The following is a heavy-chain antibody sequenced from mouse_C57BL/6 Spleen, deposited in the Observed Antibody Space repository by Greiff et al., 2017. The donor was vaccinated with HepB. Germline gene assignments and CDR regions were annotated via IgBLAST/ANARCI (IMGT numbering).Heavy chain of an antibody. D-gene: IGHD1-3*01. V-gene: IGHV1-4*01. CDR1: GYTFTSYT. J-gene: IGHJ4*01. Sequence: VQLQQSGAELARPGASVKMSCKASGYTFTSYTMHWVKQRPGQGLERIGYINPSSGYTKYNQKFKDKATLTADKSSSTAYMQLSSLTSEDSAVYYCARIGLYKDYYAMDYWGQGTSVTVSS. CDR3: ARIGLYKDYYAMDY. CDR2: INPSSGYT.